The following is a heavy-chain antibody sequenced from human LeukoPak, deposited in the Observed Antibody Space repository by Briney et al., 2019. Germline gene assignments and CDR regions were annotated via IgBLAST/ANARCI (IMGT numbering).Heavy chain of an antibody. CDR3: ARSYYDILTGYYWVVD. Sequence: SETLSLTCAVSGVSISSSNSYWGWIRQPPGKGLEWIGSIYYSGSTYYNPSLKSRVTISVDTSKNQFSLKLSSVTAADTAVYYCARSYYDILTGYYWVVDWGQGTLVTVSS. CDR2: IYYSGST. J-gene: IGHJ4*02. D-gene: IGHD3-9*01. CDR1: GVSISSSNSY. V-gene: IGHV4-39*07.